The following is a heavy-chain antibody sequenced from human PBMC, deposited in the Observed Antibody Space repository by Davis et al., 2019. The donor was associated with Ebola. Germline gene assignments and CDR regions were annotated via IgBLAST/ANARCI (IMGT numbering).Heavy chain of an antibody. V-gene: IGHV5-51*01. CDR3: ARHGGSGSYYNGVDY. J-gene: IGHJ4*02. D-gene: IGHD3-10*01. Sequence: GGSLRLSCKGSAYRFTTYWIAWVRQMPGKGLEWMGIIYPGDSDTRYSPSFQGQVTISADKSISTAYLQWSSLKASDTAMYYCARHGGSGSYYNGVDYWGQGTLVTVSS. CDR2: IYPGDSDT. CDR1: AYRFTTYW.